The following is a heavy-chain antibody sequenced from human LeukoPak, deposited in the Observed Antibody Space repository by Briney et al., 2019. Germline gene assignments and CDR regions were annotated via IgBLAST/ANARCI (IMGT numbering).Heavy chain of an antibody. Sequence: AASVKVSCKASGGTFSSYAISWVRQAPGQGLEWMGGIIPIFGTANYAQKFQGRVTITADESTSTAYMELSSLRSEDTAVYYCARERGLLDAFDIWGQGTMVTVSS. CDR3: ARERGLLDAFDI. CDR2: IIPIFGTA. V-gene: IGHV1-69*13. J-gene: IGHJ3*02. D-gene: IGHD2-15*01. CDR1: GGTFSSYA.